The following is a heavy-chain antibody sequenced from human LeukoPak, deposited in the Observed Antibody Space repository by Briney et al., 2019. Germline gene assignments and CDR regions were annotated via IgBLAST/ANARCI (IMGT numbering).Heavy chain of an antibody. CDR3: ARDLRGYSGYESDAFDI. CDR2: ISSSSSYT. J-gene: IGHJ3*02. CDR1: GFTFSDYY. Sequence: GGSLRLSCAASGFTFSDYYMSWIRQAPGKGLEWVSYISSSSSYTNYADSVKGRFTISRDNAKNSLYLQMNSLRAEDTAVYYCARDLRGYSGYESDAFDIWGQGTMVTVSS. D-gene: IGHD5-12*01. V-gene: IGHV3-11*06.